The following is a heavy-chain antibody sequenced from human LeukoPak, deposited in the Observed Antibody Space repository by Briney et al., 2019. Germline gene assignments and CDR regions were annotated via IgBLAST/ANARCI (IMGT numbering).Heavy chain of an antibody. J-gene: IGHJ4*02. V-gene: IGHV1-46*01. D-gene: IGHD5-18*01. CDR3: ARDRGYSYGYGY. Sequence: GASVKVSCKASGYTFTSYYMHWVRQAPGQGLEWMGIINPSGGSTSYAQKLQGRVTMTTDTSTSTAYMELRSLRSDDTAVYYCARDRGYSYGYGYWGQGTLVTVSS. CDR2: INPSGGST. CDR1: GYTFTSYY.